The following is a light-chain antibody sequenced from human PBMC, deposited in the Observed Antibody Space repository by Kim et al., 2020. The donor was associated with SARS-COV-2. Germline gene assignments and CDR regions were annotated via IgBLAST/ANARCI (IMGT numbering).Light chain of an antibody. Sequence: QPVLTQSLSASASLGASVRLTCTLSSRHSSYAIAWHQQQPEKGPRHLLRVTSDGNLIKGDGIPDRFSGSRSGAERYLTISSLQSEDEADYYCQTWDTGIQIFGGGTQLTVL. CDR1: SRHSSYA. CDR3: QTWDTGIQI. J-gene: IGLJ2*01. V-gene: IGLV4-69*01. CDR2: VTSDGNL.